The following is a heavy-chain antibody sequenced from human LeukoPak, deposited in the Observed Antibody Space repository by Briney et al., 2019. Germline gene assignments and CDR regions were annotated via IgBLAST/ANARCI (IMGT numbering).Heavy chain of an antibody. D-gene: IGHD1-26*01. CDR2: INGDGSST. CDR3: AKDDTASGSYSFDY. Sequence: GGSLRLSCVASGFTFSSHWVHWVRQVPGKGLVWVSRINGDGSSTNYADSVKGRFTISRDNSKNTLYLQMNSLRAEDTAVYYCAKDDTASGSYSFDYWGQGTLVTVSS. CDR1: GFTFSSHW. V-gene: IGHV3-74*01. J-gene: IGHJ4*02.